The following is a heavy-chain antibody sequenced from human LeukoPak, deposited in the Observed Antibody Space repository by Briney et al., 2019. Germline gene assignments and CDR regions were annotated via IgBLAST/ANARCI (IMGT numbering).Heavy chain of an antibody. CDR2: ISYDGRNK. CDR3: AKAAVADRYYYYGIDV. J-gene: IGHJ6*02. V-gene: IGHV3-30*04. D-gene: IGHD6-19*01. Sequence: GGSLRLSCAASGFTFSSYAMHWVRQAPGKGLEWVAVISYDGRNKDYADSVKGRFTISRDNSKNTVYLQMNSLRTEDTAVYYCAKAAVADRYYYYGIDVWGQGTTVTVSS. CDR1: GFTFSSYA.